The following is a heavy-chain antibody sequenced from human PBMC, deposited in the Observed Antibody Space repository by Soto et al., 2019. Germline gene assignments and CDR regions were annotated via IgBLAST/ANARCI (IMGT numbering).Heavy chain of an antibody. CDR1: SGSISSSNW. Sequence: QVQLQESGPGLVKPSGTLSLTCAVSSGSISSSNWWXXXXXPPGKGLEWIGEIYHSGSTNYNPSXXXXXXXXXXXXXXXXXXXXXXXXXXXXXXXXXXXXXAXFDWGQGTLVTVSS. J-gene: IGHJ4*02. CDR3: XXXXAXFD. CDR2: IYHSGST. V-gene: IGHV4-4*02.